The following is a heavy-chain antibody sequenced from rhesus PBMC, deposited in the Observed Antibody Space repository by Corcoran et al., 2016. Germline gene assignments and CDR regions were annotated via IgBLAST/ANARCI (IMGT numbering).Heavy chain of an antibody. CDR1: GGSISGGYYY. CDR3: ARVGVTTDY. D-gene: IGHD4-17*01. J-gene: IGHJ4*01. Sequence: QVNLQQWGEGLVKPLETLSLTCAVSGGSISGGYYYWSWIRQPPGKGLEWIGGIYSSNGKTTYNPALKSRVTISKDTSKNQFSLKLSSVTAADTAVYYCARVGVTTDYWGQGVLVTVSS. CDR2: IYSSNGKT. V-gene: IGHV4S12*01.